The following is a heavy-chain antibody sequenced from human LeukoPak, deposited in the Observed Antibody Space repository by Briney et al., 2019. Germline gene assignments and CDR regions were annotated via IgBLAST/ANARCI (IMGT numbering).Heavy chain of an antibody. CDR3: AKASLWFGELFRYFDY. CDR2: ISGSGGST. Sequence: GGTLRLSCAASGFTFSSYGMSWVRQAPGKGLEWVSAISGSGGSTYYADSVKGRFTISRDNSKNTLYLQMNSLRAEDTAVYYCAKASLWFGELFRYFDYWGQGTLVTVSP. CDR1: GFTFSSYG. J-gene: IGHJ4*02. D-gene: IGHD3-10*01. V-gene: IGHV3-23*01.